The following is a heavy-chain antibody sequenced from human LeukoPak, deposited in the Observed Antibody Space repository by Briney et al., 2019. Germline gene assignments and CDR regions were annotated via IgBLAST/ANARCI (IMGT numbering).Heavy chain of an antibody. V-gene: IGHV3-43*02. D-gene: IGHD3-22*01. CDR3: AKDWGAYYDSSGFYSGDFDY. CDR1: GFTFSTYA. Sequence: GGSLRLSCAASGFTFSTYAMHWVRHAPGKGLEWVSLISGNGGSTYYADSVKGRFTISRDNSKNSLYLQMNSLRTEDTALYYCAKDWGAYYDSSGFYSGDFDYWGQGTLVTVSS. J-gene: IGHJ4*02. CDR2: ISGNGGST.